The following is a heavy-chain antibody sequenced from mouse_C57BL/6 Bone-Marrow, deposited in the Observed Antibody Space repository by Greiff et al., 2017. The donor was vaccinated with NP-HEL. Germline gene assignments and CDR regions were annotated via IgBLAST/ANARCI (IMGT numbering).Heavy chain of an antibody. CDR2: IYPGDGDP. D-gene: IGHD1-1*01. CDR1: GYAFSSSW. CDR3: AIYYGSSHWYFDV. J-gene: IGHJ1*03. V-gene: IGHV1-82*01. Sequence: QVQLQQPGPELVKPGASVKISCKASGYAFSSSWMNWVKQRPGKGLEWIGRIYPGDGDPNYNGKFKGKATLTADKSSSTAYMQLSSLTSEDSAVYFCAIYYGSSHWYFDVWGTGTTVTVSS.